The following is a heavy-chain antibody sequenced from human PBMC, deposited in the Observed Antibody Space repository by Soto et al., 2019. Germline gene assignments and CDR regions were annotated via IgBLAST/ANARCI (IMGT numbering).Heavy chain of an antibody. CDR3: ARGVSYYDSSGYYYSDYYGMDV. CDR2: IYHSGST. V-gene: IGHV4-30-2*01. Sequence: SETLSLTCAVSGGSISSGGYSWSWIRQPPGKGLEWIGYIYHSGSTYYNPSLKSRVTISVGTSKNQFSLKLNSVTAADTAVYYCARGVSYYDSSGYYYSDYYGMDVWGQGTTVTVSS. CDR1: GGSISSGGYS. D-gene: IGHD3-22*01. J-gene: IGHJ6*02.